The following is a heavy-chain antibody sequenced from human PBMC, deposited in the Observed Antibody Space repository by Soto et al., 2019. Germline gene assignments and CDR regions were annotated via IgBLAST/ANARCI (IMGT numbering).Heavy chain of an antibody. Sequence: SETLSLTCTVSGGSISSYYWSWIRQPPGKGLEWIGYIYYSGSTNYNPSLKSRVTISVDTSKNQFSLKLSSVTAADTAVYYCARGVIAAAGGWFDPWGQGTLVTVS. J-gene: IGHJ5*02. CDR3: ARGVIAAAGGWFDP. CDR1: GGSISSYY. CDR2: IYYSGST. V-gene: IGHV4-59*01. D-gene: IGHD6-13*01.